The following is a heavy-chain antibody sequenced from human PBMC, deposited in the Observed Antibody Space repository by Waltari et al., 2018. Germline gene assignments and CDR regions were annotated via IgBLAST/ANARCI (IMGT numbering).Heavy chain of an antibody. J-gene: IGHJ3*02. Sequence: QVQLVESGGGVVQPGRSLRLSCAASGFTFSSYGMHWVRQAPGMGLEWVAVIWYDGSNKYYADSVKGRFTISRDNSKNTLYLQMNSLRAEDTAVYYCARSRRDGYNLGAFDIWGQGTMVTVSS. D-gene: IGHD5-12*01. CDR3: ARSRRDGYNLGAFDI. CDR1: GFTFSSYG. CDR2: IWYDGSNK. V-gene: IGHV3-33*08.